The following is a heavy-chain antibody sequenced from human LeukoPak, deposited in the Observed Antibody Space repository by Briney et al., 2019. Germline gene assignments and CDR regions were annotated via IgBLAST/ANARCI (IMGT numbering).Heavy chain of an antibody. Sequence: GGSLRLSCAASGITFSSYAMSWVRQAPGKGLEWVSGISGSGGSTYYADSVKGRFTISRDNSKNTLYLQMNSLRAEDTAVYYCAKSISRLWFGELAGGWGQGTLVTVSS. D-gene: IGHD3-10*01. CDR3: AKSISRLWFGELAGG. CDR2: ISGSGGST. V-gene: IGHV3-23*01. CDR1: GITFSSYA. J-gene: IGHJ4*02.